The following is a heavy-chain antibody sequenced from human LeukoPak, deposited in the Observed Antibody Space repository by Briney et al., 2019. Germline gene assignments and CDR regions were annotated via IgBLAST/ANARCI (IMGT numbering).Heavy chain of an antibody. CDR3: AKQGARGYFDY. CDR2: ISYSGVST. CDR1: GFTFSIYA. Sequence: LAGGSLRLSCAASGFTFSIYAMTWVRQAPGKGLEWVSSISYSGVSTYYADSVKGRFTISRDNSKNTLYLQMNSLRAEDTAVYYCAKQGARGYFDYWGQGTLVTVSS. D-gene: IGHD3-16*01. J-gene: IGHJ4*02. V-gene: IGHV3-23*01.